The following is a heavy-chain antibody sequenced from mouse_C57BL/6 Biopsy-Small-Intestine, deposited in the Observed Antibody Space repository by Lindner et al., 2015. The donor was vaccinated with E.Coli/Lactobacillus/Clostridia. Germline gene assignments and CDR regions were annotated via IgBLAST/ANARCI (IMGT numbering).Heavy chain of an antibody. D-gene: IGHD2-1*01. V-gene: IGHV1-34*01. J-gene: IGHJ4*01. CDR2: IFPNNGGN. Sequence: VQLQESGPELVKPGTSVKMSCKASGYIFTDYYMHWVKQSHGKSLDWIGYIFPNNGGNDYNQKFKGKATLTVDKSSSTAYMELRSLTSEDSAVYYCARYGKFSYAMDYWGQGTSVTVSS. CDR1: GYIFTDYY. CDR3: ARYGKFSYAMDY.